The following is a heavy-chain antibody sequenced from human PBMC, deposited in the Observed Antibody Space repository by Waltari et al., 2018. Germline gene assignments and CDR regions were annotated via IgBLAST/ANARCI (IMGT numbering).Heavy chain of an antibody. CDR1: GGSISSSNYY. Sequence: QLQLQESGPGLVKPSETLSLTCIVSGGSISSSNYYWGWIRQPPGKGLEWIGSIYSGGSTYYNPSLKSRVTISVDTSKNHFSLELNYVTAADTAVYFCARDRPGTINSFDPWGQGTLVTVSS. V-gene: IGHV4-39*02. CDR2: IYSGGST. J-gene: IGHJ5*02. D-gene: IGHD1-1*01. CDR3: ARDRPGTINSFDP.